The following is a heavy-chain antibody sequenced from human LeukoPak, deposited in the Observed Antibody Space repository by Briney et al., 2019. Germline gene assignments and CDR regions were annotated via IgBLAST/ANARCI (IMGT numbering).Heavy chain of an antibody. CDR3: ARGAAAGIGRYFDY. CDR1: GGTFSSYA. Sequence: SVKVSRKASGGTFSSYAISWVRQAPGQGLEWMGGIIPIFGTANYAQKFQGRVTITADESTSTAYMELSSLRSEDTAVYYCARGAAAGIGRYFDYWGQGTLVTVSS. J-gene: IGHJ4*02. D-gene: IGHD6-13*01. CDR2: IIPIFGTA. V-gene: IGHV1-69*13.